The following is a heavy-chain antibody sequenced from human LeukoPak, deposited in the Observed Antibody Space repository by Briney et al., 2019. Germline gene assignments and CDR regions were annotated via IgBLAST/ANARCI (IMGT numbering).Heavy chain of an antibody. Sequence: PGESLQICREGSGSTFTKYWIGSVRQMPGKGLEWMGIIHPGDSHTWYSPSFQGQVTISGHKSISTAYLQWSCLKASETAMYYCAGHQTEDGMDVWGQGTTVTVSS. V-gene: IGHV5-51*01. CDR1: GSTFTKYW. CDR2: IHPGDSHT. CDR3: AGHQTEDGMDV. J-gene: IGHJ6*02.